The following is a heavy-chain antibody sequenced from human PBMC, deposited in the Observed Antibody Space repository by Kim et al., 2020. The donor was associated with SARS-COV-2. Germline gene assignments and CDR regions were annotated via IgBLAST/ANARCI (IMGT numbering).Heavy chain of an antibody. J-gene: IGHJ2*01. D-gene: IGHD5-12*01. CDR1: GGTFSSYA. V-gene: IGHV1-69*13. CDR3: AWGKYSGYDINWYFDL. CDR2: IIPIFGTA. Sequence: SVKVSCKASGGTFSSYAISWVRQAPGQGLEWMGGIIPIFGTANYAQKFQGRVTITADESTSTAYMELSSLRSEDTAVYYCAWGKYSGYDINWYFDLWGRGTLVTVSS.